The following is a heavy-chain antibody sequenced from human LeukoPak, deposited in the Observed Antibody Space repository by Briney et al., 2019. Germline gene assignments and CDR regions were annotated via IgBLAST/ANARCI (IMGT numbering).Heavy chain of an antibody. J-gene: IGHJ5*02. V-gene: IGHV4-59*08. D-gene: IGHD3-16*02. CDR2: IYYSGST. CDR1: GGSISSYY. CDR3: ARSGADYIWGSYRFGSWFDP. Sequence: PSETLSLTCTVSGGSISSYYWSWIRQPPGKGLEWIGYIYYSGSTNYNPSLKSRVTISIDTSKNQFFLKVNSVTAADTAVYYCARSGADYIWGSYRFGSWFDPWGQGTLVTVSS.